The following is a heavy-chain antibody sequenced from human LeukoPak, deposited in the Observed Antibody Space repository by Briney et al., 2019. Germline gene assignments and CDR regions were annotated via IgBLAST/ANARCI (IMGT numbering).Heavy chain of an antibody. CDR3: ARFALKTPPTD. CDR2: ISSSGSTI. J-gene: IGHJ4*02. Sequence: GGSLRLSCAASGFTFSDYYMSWIRQAPGKGLEWVSYISSSGSTIYYADSVKGRFTISRDNAKNSLFLQMNSLRAEDTAVYYCARFALKTPPTDWGQGTLVTVSS. V-gene: IGHV3-11*04. CDR1: GFTFSDYY.